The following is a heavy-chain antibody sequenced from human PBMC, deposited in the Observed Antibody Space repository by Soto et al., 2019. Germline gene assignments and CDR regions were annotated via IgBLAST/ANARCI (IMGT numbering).Heavy chain of an antibody. D-gene: IGHD3-22*01. CDR2: IYHSGST. Sequence: PSETLSLTCAVSGGSISSSNWWSWVRQPPGKGLEWIGEIYHSGSTNYNPSLKSRVTISVDKSKNQFSLKLSSVTAADTAVYYCARAPDSSGYPHQYYFDYWGQGTLVTVPQ. CDR1: GGSISSSNW. V-gene: IGHV4-4*02. CDR3: ARAPDSSGYPHQYYFDY. J-gene: IGHJ4*02.